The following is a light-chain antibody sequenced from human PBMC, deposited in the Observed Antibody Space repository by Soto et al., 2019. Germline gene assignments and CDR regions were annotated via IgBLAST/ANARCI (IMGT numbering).Light chain of an antibody. CDR2: GAS. J-gene: IGKJ3*01. V-gene: IGKV3-20*01. Sequence: EIVLTQSPGTLSLSPGERATLSCRASQSVSSSYLAWYQQKPGQAPRLLIYGASSSATGIPDRFSGSGSGTDFTLTISRLEPEDFAVYYCRQYGSSPFTFGPVTMVDIK. CDR3: RQYGSSPFT. CDR1: QSVSSSY.